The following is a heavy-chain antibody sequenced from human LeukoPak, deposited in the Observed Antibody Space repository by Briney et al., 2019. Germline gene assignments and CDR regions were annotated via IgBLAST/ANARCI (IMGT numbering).Heavy chain of an antibody. CDR2: IYTSGST. V-gene: IGHV4-4*07. CDR3: ARSYPLYSSSWYTSWFDP. Sequence: SETLSLTCTVSGGSISSYYWSWIRQPAGKGREWIGRIYTSGSTNYNPSLKSRVTMSVDTSKNQFSLKLSSVTAADTAVYYCARSYPLYSSSWYTSWFDPWGQGTLVTVSS. CDR1: GGSISSYY. D-gene: IGHD6-13*01. J-gene: IGHJ5*02.